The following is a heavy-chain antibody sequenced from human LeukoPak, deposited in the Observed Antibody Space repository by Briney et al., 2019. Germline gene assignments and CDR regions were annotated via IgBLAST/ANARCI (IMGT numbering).Heavy chain of an antibody. CDR3: AKGTYSSSWFAFYYYYGMDV. D-gene: IGHD6-13*01. J-gene: IGHJ6*02. CDR1: GFTFDDYA. V-gene: IGHV3-43*02. Sequence: GRSLRLSCAASGFTFDDYAMHWVRQAPGKGLEWVSLISGDGGSTYYADSVKGRFTISRDNSKNSLYLQMNSLRTEDTALYYCAKGTYSSSWFAFYYYYGMDVWGQGTTVTVSS. CDR2: ISGDGGST.